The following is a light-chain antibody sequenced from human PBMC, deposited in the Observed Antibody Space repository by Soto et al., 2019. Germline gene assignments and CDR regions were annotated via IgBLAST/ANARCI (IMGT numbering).Light chain of an antibody. CDR3: SSFTTSSTYV. CDR2: NVS. CDR1: SSDVSSYDY. J-gene: IGLJ1*01. V-gene: IGLV2-14*03. Sequence: QSVLTQPPSVSGSPGQSITISCTGTSSDVSSYDYVSWYQQHPGEAPKLIIYNVSDRPSGVSNRFSGSKSGNTASLTISGLQAEDEADYYCSSFTTSSTYVFGTGTKVTVL.